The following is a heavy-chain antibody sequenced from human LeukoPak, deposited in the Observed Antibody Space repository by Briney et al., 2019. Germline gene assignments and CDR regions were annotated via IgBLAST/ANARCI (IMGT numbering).Heavy chain of an antibody. CDR3: ARRSSSWSEYYFDY. J-gene: IGHJ4*02. Sequence: SETLSLTCAVYGGSFSGYYWSWIRQPPGKGLEWIGYIYYSGSTNYNPSLKSRVTISVDTSKNQFSLKLSSVTAADTAVYYCARRSSSWSEYYFDYWGQGTLVTVSS. D-gene: IGHD6-13*01. V-gene: IGHV4-59*08. CDR2: IYYSGST. CDR1: GGSFSGYY.